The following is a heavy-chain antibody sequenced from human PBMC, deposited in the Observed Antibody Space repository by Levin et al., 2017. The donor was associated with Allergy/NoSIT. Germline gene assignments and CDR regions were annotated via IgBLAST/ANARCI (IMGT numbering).Heavy chain of an antibody. V-gene: IGHV3-30*04. CDR3: ARERYDFWTTSLNWFDP. D-gene: IGHD3-3*01. Sequence: GGSLRLSCAASGFTFSSYAMHWVRQAPGKGLEWVAVISYDGSNKYYADSVKGRFTISRDNSKNTLYLQMNSLRAEDTAVYYCARERYDFWTTSLNWFDPWGQGTLVTVSS. CDR2: ISYDGSNK. J-gene: IGHJ5*02. CDR1: GFTFSSYA.